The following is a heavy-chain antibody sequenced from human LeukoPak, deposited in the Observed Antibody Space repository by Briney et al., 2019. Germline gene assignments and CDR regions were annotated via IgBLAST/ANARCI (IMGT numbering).Heavy chain of an antibody. Sequence: GGSLKLSCAASGFTFSGSVMHWVRQASGRGLEWVGRIRSKANSYATAYAASVKGRFTISRDDSKNTAYLQMNSLRTEDTAVYYCATDPPRTVTGTNWFDPWGQGTLVIVSS. CDR2: IRSKANSYAT. CDR3: ATDPPRTVTGTNWFDP. D-gene: IGHD4-17*01. V-gene: IGHV3-73*01. CDR1: GFTFSGSV. J-gene: IGHJ5*02.